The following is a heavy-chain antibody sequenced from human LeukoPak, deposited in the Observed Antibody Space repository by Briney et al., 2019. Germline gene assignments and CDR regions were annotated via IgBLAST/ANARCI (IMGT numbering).Heavy chain of an antibody. V-gene: IGHV1-46*01. J-gene: IGHJ4*02. D-gene: IGHD6-13*01. CDR2: INPSGGST. Sequence: GASVKVSCKASGYTFTGYYMQWVRQAPEQGLEWMGWINPSGGSTSYAQKFQGRVTMTRDTSTSTVYMEVSSLRSEDTAVYYCAREEFRSSSWYMLYWGQGTLVTVSS. CDR3: AREEFRSSSWYMLY. CDR1: GYTFTGYY.